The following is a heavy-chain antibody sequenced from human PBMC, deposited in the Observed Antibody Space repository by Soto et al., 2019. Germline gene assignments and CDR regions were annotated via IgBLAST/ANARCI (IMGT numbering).Heavy chain of an antibody. CDR3: AKITTGAGCDY. D-gene: IGHD6-13*01. CDR2: ISDNGAGT. J-gene: IGHJ4*02. CDR1: GFTFINYG. V-gene: IGHV3-23*01. Sequence: EVQLLESGGAWVQPGGSLRLSCVASGFTFINYGMAWVRQAPGKGLEWVSSISDNGAGTFYTASVKGRFTISRDNSKSTLHLQMNSLRDEDTAVYHRAKITTGAGCDYWGQGALVTVSS.